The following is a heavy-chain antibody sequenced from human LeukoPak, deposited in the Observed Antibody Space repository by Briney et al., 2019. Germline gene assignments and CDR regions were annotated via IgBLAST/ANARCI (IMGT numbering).Heavy chain of an antibody. J-gene: IGHJ3*02. D-gene: IGHD1-7*01. CDR1: GFNLDDFA. V-gene: IGHV3-9*01. Sequence: PGGSLRLSCAASGFNLDDFAMHWVRLPPGKGLQWVSRISWDSGSSVYAESVKVRFTISRDNAKNSLYLQMNSLTPEDTALYYCIKDLRLDLHLDTFAIWGQGTMVTVSS. CDR3: IKDLRLDLHLDTFAI. CDR2: ISWDSGSS.